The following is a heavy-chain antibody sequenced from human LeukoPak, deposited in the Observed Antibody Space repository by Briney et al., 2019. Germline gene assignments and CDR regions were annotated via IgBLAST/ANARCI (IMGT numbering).Heavy chain of an antibody. CDR3: AKESVVVVATSYWFDP. V-gene: IGHV3-23*01. Sequence: PGGSLRLSCAASGFTFSSYAMSWVRQAPGKGLEWVAAISGSGGSTYYADSVKGRFTISRDNSKNTLYLQMNSLRAEDTAVYYCAKESVVVVATSYWFDPWGQGTLVTVSS. J-gene: IGHJ5*02. CDR2: ISGSGGST. CDR1: GFTFSSYA. D-gene: IGHD2-15*01.